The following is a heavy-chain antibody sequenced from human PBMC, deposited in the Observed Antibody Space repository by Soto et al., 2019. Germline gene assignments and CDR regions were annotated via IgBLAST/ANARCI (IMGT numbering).Heavy chain of an antibody. D-gene: IGHD3-9*01. CDR3: AREADILNWFDP. CDR2: IYHSGST. CDR1: GGSISSGGYS. J-gene: IGHJ5*02. V-gene: IGHV4-30-2*01. Sequence: SETLSLTCAVSGGSISSGGYSWSWIRQPPGKGLEWIGYIYHSGSTYYADSVKGRFTISRDNAKNSLYLQMNSLRAEDTAVYYCAREADILNWFDPWGQGTLVTVSS.